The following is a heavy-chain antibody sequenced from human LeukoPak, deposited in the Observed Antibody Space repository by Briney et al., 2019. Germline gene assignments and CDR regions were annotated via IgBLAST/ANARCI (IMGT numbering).Heavy chain of an antibody. D-gene: IGHD4-17*01. CDR1: GYSFTSYW. Sequence: PGESLKISCKGSGYSFTSYWIGWVRQMPGKGLEWMGIIYPGDSATRYSPSFQGQVTISADKSISTACLQWSSLKASDTAMYYCARSTGTGEYYYYGMDVWGQGTTVTVSS. J-gene: IGHJ6*02. CDR3: ARSTGTGEYYYYGMDV. V-gene: IGHV5-51*01. CDR2: IYPGDSAT.